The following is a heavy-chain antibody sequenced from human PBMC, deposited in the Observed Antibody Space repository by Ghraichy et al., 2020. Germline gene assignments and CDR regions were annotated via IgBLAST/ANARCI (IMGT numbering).Heavy chain of an antibody. D-gene: IGHD3-3*01. J-gene: IGHJ4*02. CDR3: ARGRGIFGVVIKKYYFDY. Sequence: SETLSLTCAVYGGSFSGYYWSWIRQPPGKGLEWIGEINHSGSTNYNPSLKSRVTISVDTSKNQFSLKLSSVTAADTAVYYCARGRGIFGVVIKKYYFDYWGQGTLVTVSS. CDR2: INHSGST. CDR1: GGSFSGYY. V-gene: IGHV4-34*01.